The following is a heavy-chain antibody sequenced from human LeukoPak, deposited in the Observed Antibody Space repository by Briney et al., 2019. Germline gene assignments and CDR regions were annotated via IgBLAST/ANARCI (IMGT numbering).Heavy chain of an antibody. V-gene: IGHV3-30*03. Sequence: GGSLRLSCAASGFTFSSYGMHWVRQAPGKGLEWVAVISYDGSNKYYADSVKGRFTISRDNSKNTLYLQMNSLRAEDTAVYYCGSSQYSSSWYYFDYWGQGTLVTVSS. CDR3: GSSQYSSSWYYFDY. CDR2: ISYDGSNK. J-gene: IGHJ4*02. CDR1: GFTFSSYG. D-gene: IGHD6-13*01.